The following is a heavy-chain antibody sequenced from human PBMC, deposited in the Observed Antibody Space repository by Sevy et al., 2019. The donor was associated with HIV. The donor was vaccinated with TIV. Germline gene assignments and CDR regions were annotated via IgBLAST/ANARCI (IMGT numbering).Heavy chain of an antibody. V-gene: IGHV3-74*01. D-gene: IGHD3-10*01. CDR2: IKGDGSTT. CDR3: ARETGSIDD. J-gene: IGHJ4*02. CDR1: GFTFSRDY. Sequence: GGSLRLSCAASGFTFSRDYMHWVRQAPGKGLEWVAHIKGDGSTTRYVDSVKGRFTISRDNAKNTVYLQMNSLRAEDSAVHYCARETGSIDDWGEGTLVAVSS.